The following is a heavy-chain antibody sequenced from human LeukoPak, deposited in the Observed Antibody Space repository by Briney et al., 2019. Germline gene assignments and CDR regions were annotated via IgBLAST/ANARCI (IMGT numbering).Heavy chain of an antibody. J-gene: IGHJ3*02. CDR2: INPNSGGT. V-gene: IGHV1-2*02. D-gene: IGHD5-24*01. CDR1: GYTFTGYY. Sequence: GASVKVSCKASGYTFTGYYMHWVRQAPGQGLEWMGWINPNSGGTNYAQKFQGRVTMTRDTSISTAYMELSRLRSDDTAVYYCARGTRRDGYNLGVNAFDIWGQGTMVTVSS. CDR3: ARGTRRDGYNLGVNAFDI.